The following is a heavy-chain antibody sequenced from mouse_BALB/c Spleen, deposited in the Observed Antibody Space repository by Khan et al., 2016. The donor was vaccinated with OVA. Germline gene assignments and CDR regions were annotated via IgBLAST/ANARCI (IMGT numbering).Heavy chain of an antibody. J-gene: IGHJ3*01. CDR2: INPYNGFT. CDR3: ARGNYLGSNSWFPY. V-gene: IGHV1-18*01. D-gene: IGHD1-1*01. Sequence: EVQLQQSGPELVKPGASMKISCKTSGYSFTDYTMNWVKQSHGKNLEWIGLINPYNGFTTYNQEFKAKATLTVDKSSSTAYMELLSLKYEDSAVYDCARGNYLGSNSWFPYWGQGTLVTVSA. CDR1: GYSFTDYT.